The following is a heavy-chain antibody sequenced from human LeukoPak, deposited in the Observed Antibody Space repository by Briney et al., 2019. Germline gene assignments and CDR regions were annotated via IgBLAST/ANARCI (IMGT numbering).Heavy chain of an antibody. J-gene: IGHJ5*02. CDR2: IISFFGTA. Sequence: SVKVSCKASGYTFISDYMHWVRQAPGQGLEWMGGIISFFGTAHYIQKFQGRLTITADESTSTAYMELSSLTSEDTAVYYCTRDPSVDYDLLSHWFDPWGQGTLVTVSS. CDR3: TRDPSVDYDLLSHWFDP. D-gene: IGHD3-9*01. CDR1: GYTFISDY. V-gene: IGHV1-69*13.